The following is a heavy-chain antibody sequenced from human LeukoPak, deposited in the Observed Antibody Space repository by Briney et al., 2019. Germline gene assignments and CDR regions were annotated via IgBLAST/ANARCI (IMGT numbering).Heavy chain of an antibody. D-gene: IGHD3-22*01. J-gene: IGHJ6*03. Sequence: GASVKVSCKASGGTFSSYAISWVRQAPGQGLEWMGWINPNSGGTNYAQKFQGRVTMTRDTSISTAYMELSRLRSDDTAVYYCARGDQNYYDSSGYKPFYYYYYMDVWGKGTTVTVSS. V-gene: IGHV1-2*02. CDR2: INPNSGGT. CDR3: ARGDQNYYDSSGYKPFYYYYYMDV. CDR1: GGTFSSYA.